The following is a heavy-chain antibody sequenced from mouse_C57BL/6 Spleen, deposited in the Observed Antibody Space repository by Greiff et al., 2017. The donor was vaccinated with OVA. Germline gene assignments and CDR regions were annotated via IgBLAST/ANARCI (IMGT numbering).Heavy chain of an antibody. Sequence: LQQSGPGILQSSQTLSLTCSFSGFSLSTSGMGVSWIRQPSGKGLEWLAHIYWDDDKRYNPSLKSRLTISKDTSRNQVFLKITSVDTADTATYYCARSYSNYEDWFAYWGQGTLVTVSA. J-gene: IGHJ3*01. V-gene: IGHV8-12*01. CDR1: GFSLSTSGMG. CDR2: IYWDDDK. D-gene: IGHD2-5*01. CDR3: ARSYSNYEDWFAY.